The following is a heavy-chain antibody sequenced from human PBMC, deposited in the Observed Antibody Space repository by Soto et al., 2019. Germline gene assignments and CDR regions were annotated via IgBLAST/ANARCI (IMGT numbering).Heavy chain of an antibody. CDR1: GGSFANYY. J-gene: IGHJ4*02. V-gene: IGHV4-34*01. CDR3: ARVGRYTSGWYLDYFVY. Sequence: SETLSLTCAVYGGSFANYYWNWIRKPPGKGLEWIGEINYSGSTDYNPSLESRVTISVDTSKNQFSLNLSSVTAADTAIYYCARVGRYTSGWYLDYFVYWGQGTVVTVSS. CDR2: INYSGST. D-gene: IGHD6-19*01.